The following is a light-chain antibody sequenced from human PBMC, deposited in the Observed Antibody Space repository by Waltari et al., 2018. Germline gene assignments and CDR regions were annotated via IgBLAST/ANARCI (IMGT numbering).Light chain of an antibody. CDR3: SSYTTSRTVYV. CDR2: DVT. Sequence: QSALTQPASVSGSPGQSITISCTGTSSDVGTYDYVSWYQQHPGKAPKLMIYDVTKRPSGIANRLSGSKSSNTASLTISGLQAEDEADYYCSSYTTSRTVYVFGTGTKVTVL. J-gene: IGLJ1*01. V-gene: IGLV2-14*03. CDR1: SSDVGTYDY.